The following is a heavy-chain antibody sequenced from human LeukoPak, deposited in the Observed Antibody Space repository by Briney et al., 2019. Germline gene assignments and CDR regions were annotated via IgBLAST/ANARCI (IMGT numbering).Heavy chain of an antibody. D-gene: IGHD2-21*01. CDR1: GFTFDDYA. V-gene: IGHV3-23*01. J-gene: IGHJ5*02. CDR3: ANIVGTLDWFDP. CDR2: ISGSGGST. Sequence: GRSLRLSCAASGFTFDDYAMHWVRQAPVKELEWVSAISGSGGSTYCADSVKGRFTISRDNSKNTLYLQMNSLRAEDTAVYYCANIVGTLDWFDPWGQGTLVTVSS.